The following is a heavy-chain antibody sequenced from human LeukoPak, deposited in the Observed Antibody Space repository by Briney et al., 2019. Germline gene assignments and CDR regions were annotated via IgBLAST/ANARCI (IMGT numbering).Heavy chain of an antibody. J-gene: IGHJ4*02. V-gene: IGHV3-23*01. D-gene: IGHD6-19*01. Sequence: GASLRLSCVAPGFTFRDYSMAWVRRVPGGGLEWVSAIARDDYTVYPDPLKGRFTISRDNSRNTLYLQMNSLRAEDTAVYYCVKERDRGTDVADDFDFWGQGTLVTVSS. CDR1: GFTFRDYS. CDR3: VKERDRGTDVADDFDF. CDR2: IARDDYT.